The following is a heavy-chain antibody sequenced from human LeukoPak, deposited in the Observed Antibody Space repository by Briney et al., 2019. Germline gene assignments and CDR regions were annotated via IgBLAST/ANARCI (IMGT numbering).Heavy chain of an antibody. D-gene: IGHD3-10*01. V-gene: IGHV3-30*18. CDR2: ISYDGSNK. CDR3: ANLCFGESNPYYFDY. Sequence: GGSLRLSCAASGFTFSSYGMHWVRQAPGKGLEWVAVISYDGSNKYYADSVKGRFTISRDNSKNTLYLQMNSLRAEDTAVYYCANLCFGESNPYYFDYWGQGTLVTVSS. J-gene: IGHJ4*02. CDR1: GFTFSSYG.